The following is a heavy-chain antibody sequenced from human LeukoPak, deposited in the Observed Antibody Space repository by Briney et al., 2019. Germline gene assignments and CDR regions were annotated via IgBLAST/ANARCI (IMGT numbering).Heavy chain of an antibody. CDR2: INSDGSWT. CDR1: GNYW. J-gene: IGHJ1*01. V-gene: IGHV3-74*01. D-gene: IGHD3-3*01. CDR3: AQAEKRESGHRFQH. Sequence: PGGSLRLSCAASGNYWIHWVRQAPGKGLVWVSHINSDGSWTSYADSVKGRFTISRDNSKNTLYLEMNSLRADDTAVYYCAQAEKRESGHRFQHWGQGILVTVSS.